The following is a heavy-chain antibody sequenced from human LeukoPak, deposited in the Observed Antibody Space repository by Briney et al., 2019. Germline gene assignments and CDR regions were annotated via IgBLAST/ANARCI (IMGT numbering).Heavy chain of an antibody. J-gene: IGHJ6*02. CDR1: GFTLSSYA. CDR2: ISYDGSNK. Sequence: PGRSLRLSCAAPGFTLSSYAMRWVRQAPGKGLEWVPVISYDGSNKYYADSVKGRFTISRDNSKDTLYLQMNSLRAEDTAVYYCARGTTTVTTCISCYGMDVWGQGTTVTVSS. D-gene: IGHD4-17*01. V-gene: IGHV3-30*04. CDR3: ARGTTTVTTCISCYGMDV.